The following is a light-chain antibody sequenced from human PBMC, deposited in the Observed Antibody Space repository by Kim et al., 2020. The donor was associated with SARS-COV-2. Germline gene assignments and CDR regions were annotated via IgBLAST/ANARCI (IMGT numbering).Light chain of an antibody. Sequence: SYELTQPPSVSVSPGQTASITCSGDKLGDKYACWYQQKPGQSPVLVIYQDSKRPSGIPKRFSGSNSGNTATLTISGTQAMDEADYYCQAWDSSTDWVFGG. CDR1: KLGDKY. CDR2: QDS. V-gene: IGLV3-1*01. CDR3: QAWDSSTDWV. J-gene: IGLJ3*02.